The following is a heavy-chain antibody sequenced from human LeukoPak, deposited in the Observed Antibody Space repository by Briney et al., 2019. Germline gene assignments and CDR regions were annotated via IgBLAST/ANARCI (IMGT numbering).Heavy chain of an antibody. Sequence: HPGGSLRLSCAASGFTFSSFEMNWVRQAPGKGLEWVSYISITGITTYYADSVKGRFTISRDNAKNSLYLQMNSLRAEDTAVYYCAREMGGYLFDYWGQGTLVTVSS. J-gene: IGHJ4*02. V-gene: IGHV3-48*03. CDR3: AREMGGYLFDY. CDR2: ISITGITT. D-gene: IGHD5-12*01. CDR1: GFTFSSFE.